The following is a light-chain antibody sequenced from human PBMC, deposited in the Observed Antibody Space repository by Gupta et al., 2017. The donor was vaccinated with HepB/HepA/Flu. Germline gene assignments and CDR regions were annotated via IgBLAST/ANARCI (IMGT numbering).Light chain of an antibody. CDR1: SLTTYY. CDR2: ATN. Sequence: SSELTQDPAVSVALGQTVRITCQGDSLTTYYASWYRQKPGQAPGLVISATNYRPSGIPNRFSASSSGDTASLTIAGAQAEDEADYYCKSRDISGKLLVFGGGTRLTVL. V-gene: IGLV3-19*01. CDR3: KSRDISGKLLV. J-gene: IGLJ2*01.